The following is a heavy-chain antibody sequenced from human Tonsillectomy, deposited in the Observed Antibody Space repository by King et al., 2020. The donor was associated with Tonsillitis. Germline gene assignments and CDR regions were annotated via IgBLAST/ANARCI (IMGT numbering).Heavy chain of an antibody. CDR2: IWYDESNK. Sequence: QLVQSGGGVVQPGRSLRLSCAASGFTFSIYAMHWVRQAPGKGLEWVAVIWYDESNKSYADSVKGRFTISRDNSKITLYLQMNSLRAEDTAVYYCARVYGDYGGGGGANGMDVWGQGTTVTVSS. CDR1: GFTFSIYA. J-gene: IGHJ6*02. CDR3: ARVYGDYGGGGGANGMDV. V-gene: IGHV3-33*01. D-gene: IGHD4-17*01.